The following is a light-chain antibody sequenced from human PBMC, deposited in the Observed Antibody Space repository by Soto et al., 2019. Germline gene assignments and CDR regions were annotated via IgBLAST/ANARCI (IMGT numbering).Light chain of an antibody. CDR1: SSDIGRYNL. Sequence: QSALAQPASVSGSPGQSITISCTGTSSDIGRYNLVSWYQQYPGEAPKLVIYDVTKRPSGVSDRFSASKSGNTASLTISGLQAEDEAADYCCSHAGRGSVLFGGGTKLTVL. CDR3: CSHAGRGSVL. CDR2: DVT. V-gene: IGLV2-23*02. J-gene: IGLJ2*01.